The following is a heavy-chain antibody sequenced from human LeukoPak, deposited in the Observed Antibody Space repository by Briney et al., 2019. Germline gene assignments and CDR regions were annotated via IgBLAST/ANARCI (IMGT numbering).Heavy chain of an antibody. V-gene: IGHV1-24*01. D-gene: IGHD3-3*01. CDR3: TRDLDLSTEGFSGVAPMGAY. CDR2: FDPEGGET. CDR1: GYTLTELS. J-gene: IGHJ4*02. Sequence: EASVKVSCKVSGYTLTELSMHWVRQAPGKGLEWMGGFDPEGGETIYAQKFQGRVTMTEDTSTDTAYMELSSLRSEDTAVYYCTRDLDLSTEGFSGVAPMGAYWGQGSLVTVSS.